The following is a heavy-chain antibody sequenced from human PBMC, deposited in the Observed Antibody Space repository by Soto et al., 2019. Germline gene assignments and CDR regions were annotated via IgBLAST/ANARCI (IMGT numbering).Heavy chain of an antibody. CDR1: GGTFSSYT. CDR2: IIPSGGST. Sequence: GASVKVSCKASGGTFSSYTISWVRQAPGQGLEWMGRIIPSGGSTSYAQKFQGRVTMTRDTSTSTVYMELSSLRSEDTAVYYCARAESLRYFDWLLPFDPWGQGTLVTVSS. V-gene: IGHV1-46*03. CDR3: ARAESLRYFDWLLPFDP. D-gene: IGHD3-9*01. J-gene: IGHJ5*02.